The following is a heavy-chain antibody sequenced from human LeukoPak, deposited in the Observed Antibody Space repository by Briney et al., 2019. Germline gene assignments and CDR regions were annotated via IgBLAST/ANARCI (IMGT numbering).Heavy chain of an antibody. D-gene: IGHD3-3*01. J-gene: IGHJ5*02. Sequence: SETLSLTCAVYGGSFRGYYWSWIRQPPGKGLEWIGEINHSGSTNYNPSLKSRVTISVDTSKNQFSLKLSSVTAADTAVYYCARGGSITIFGVVPPRSWFDPWGQGTLVTVSS. CDR3: ARGGSITIFGVVPPRSWFDP. CDR1: GGSFRGYY. CDR2: INHSGST. V-gene: IGHV4-34*01.